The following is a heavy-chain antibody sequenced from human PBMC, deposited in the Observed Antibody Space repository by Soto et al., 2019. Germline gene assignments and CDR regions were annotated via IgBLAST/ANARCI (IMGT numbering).Heavy chain of an antibody. CDR2: ISWNSGSI. J-gene: IGHJ3*02. CDR3: AKDKGKGIAVAGTVRDAFDI. D-gene: IGHD6-19*01. Sequence: EVQLVESGGGLVQPGRSLRLSCAASGFTFDDYAMHWVRQAPGKGLEWVSGISWNSGSIGYADSVKGRFTISRDNAKNYLYLQMNSLRAEDTALYYCAKDKGKGIAVAGTVRDAFDIWGQGTMVTVSS. V-gene: IGHV3-9*01. CDR1: GFTFDDYA.